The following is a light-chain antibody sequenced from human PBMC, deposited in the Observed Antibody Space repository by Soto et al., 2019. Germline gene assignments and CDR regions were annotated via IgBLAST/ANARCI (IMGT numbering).Light chain of an antibody. CDR3: AAWDVSLNVVV. V-gene: IGLV1-44*01. CDR2: SSS. CDR1: ISNIGKDT. Sequence: QSVLTQPPSVSGTPGLRVNISCSGGISNIGKDTVNWYQQLPGTAPKLLIYSSSHRPSGVPDRFSGSNSGTSASLAISGLQSGDEADYYCAAWDVSLNVVVFGGGTKLTVL. J-gene: IGLJ2*01.